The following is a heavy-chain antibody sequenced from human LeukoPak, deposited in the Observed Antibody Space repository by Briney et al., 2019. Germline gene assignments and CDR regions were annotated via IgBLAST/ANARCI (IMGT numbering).Heavy chain of an antibody. CDR1: GFPFGSFA. J-gene: IGHJ4*02. V-gene: IGHV3-64*01. D-gene: IGHD2-21*02. CDR2: ISSNGGST. Sequence: GGSLRLSXAASGFPFGSFAMGWVRQAPGKGLEYVSGISSNGGSTSYANSVKGRFTISRDNSKNTLYLQMGSLRAEDMAVYYCARDGGTYCGGDCYGDWGQGTLVTVSS. CDR3: ARDGGTYCGGDCYGD.